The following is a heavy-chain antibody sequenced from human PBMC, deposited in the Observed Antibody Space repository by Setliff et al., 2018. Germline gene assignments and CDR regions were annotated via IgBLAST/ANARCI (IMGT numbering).Heavy chain of an antibody. D-gene: IGHD2-21*01. J-gene: IGHJ4*02. CDR3: ARGYCDGIGCPAPLYYFDS. V-gene: IGHV1-3*03. CDR2: IIPDNGKT. CDR1: GYTFSLYA. Sequence: GASVKVSCKASGYTFSLYAMHWLRQAPGQRLEWMGWIIPDNGKTEYSEEFQDRVTFTTDTSATTAYMDLRSLRSDDMAVYYCARGYCDGIGCPAPLYYFDSWGQGTLVTVSS.